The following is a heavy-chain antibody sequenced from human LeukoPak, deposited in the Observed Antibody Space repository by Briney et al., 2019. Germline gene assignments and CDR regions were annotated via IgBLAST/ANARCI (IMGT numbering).Heavy chain of an antibody. CDR2: ISRDSSYI. J-gene: IGHJ4*02. V-gene: IGHV3-21*01. Sequence: GGSLRLSCVASGFTFSIYSMDWVRQAPGKGLEWVSSISRDSSYIYYADSVKGRFTISRDNAKNSVYLQMNSLGAEDTAVYYCARDCPGYFDCWGQGTLVTVSS. D-gene: IGHD3-10*02. CDR1: GFTFSIYS. CDR3: ARDCPGYFDC.